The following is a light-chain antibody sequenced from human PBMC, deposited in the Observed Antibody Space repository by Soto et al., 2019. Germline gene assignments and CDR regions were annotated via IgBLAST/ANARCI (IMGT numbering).Light chain of an antibody. Sequence: NFMLTQPHSVSESPGKTVIISCTRSSGSIASNYVQWYQQRPGSSPTTVIYEDNQRPSGVPDRFSGSIDSSSNSASLTLSGLETEDEADYFCQSYDATNQVFGGGTKLTVL. CDR3: QSYDATNQV. J-gene: IGLJ3*02. V-gene: IGLV6-57*01. CDR1: SGSIASNY. CDR2: EDN.